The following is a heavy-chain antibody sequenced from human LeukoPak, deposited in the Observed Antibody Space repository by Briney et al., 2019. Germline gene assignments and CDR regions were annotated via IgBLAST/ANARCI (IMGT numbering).Heavy chain of an antibody. Sequence: ASVKVSRKASGYTFTSYGISWVRQAPGQGLEWMGWISAYNGNTNYAQKLQGRVTMTTDTSTSTAYMELRSLRSDDTAVYYCARALEDYYDSSGYSWNYWGQGTLVTVSS. CDR2: ISAYNGNT. J-gene: IGHJ4*02. CDR3: ARALEDYYDSSGYSWNY. D-gene: IGHD3-22*01. V-gene: IGHV1-18*01. CDR1: GYTFTSYG.